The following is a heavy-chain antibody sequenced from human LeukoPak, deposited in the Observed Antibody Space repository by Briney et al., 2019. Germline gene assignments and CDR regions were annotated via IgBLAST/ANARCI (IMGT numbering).Heavy chain of an antibody. V-gene: IGHV3-9*01. D-gene: IGHD2-15*01. CDR3: AKEEGGGSVDY. CDR2: ISWNSGSI. Sequence: GGSLRLSCAASGFTFDDYAMHWVRQAPGKGLEWVSGISWNSGSIGYADSVKGRFTISRDNAKNSLYLQMNSLRAEDTALYYCAKEEGGGSVDYWGQGTLVTVSS. J-gene: IGHJ4*02. CDR1: GFTFDDYA.